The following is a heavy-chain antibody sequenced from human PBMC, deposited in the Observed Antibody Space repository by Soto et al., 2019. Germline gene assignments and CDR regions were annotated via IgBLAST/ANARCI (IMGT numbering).Heavy chain of an antibody. CDR3: ARDNITGLFDY. J-gene: IGHJ4*02. D-gene: IGHD2-8*02. V-gene: IGHV4-34*01. CDR2: INHSGST. CDR1: GGSFSGYY. Sequence: QVQLQQWGAGLLKPSETLSLTCAVYGGSFSGYYWTWIRQPPGTGPEWIGEINHSGSTHYNPSLKSRVTRSVDPSKTQFSLQLTSVTAADTAVYYCARDNITGLFDYWGQGTLVTVSS.